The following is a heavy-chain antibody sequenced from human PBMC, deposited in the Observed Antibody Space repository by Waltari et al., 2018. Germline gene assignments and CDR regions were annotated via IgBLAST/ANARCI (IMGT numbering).Heavy chain of an antibody. J-gene: IGHJ4*02. Sequence: QVQLQESGPGLVKPSETLSLTCAVSGYSISSGYYWGWIRQPPGKGLEWIGSIYHSGSTYYNPSLKRRVTISVETSKNQFSLKLSSVTAADTAVYYCARTPYYYDSSGYFGVDYWGQGTLVTVSS. D-gene: IGHD3-22*01. CDR2: IYHSGST. V-gene: IGHV4-38-2*01. CDR3: ARTPYYYDSSGYFGVDY. CDR1: GYSISSGYY.